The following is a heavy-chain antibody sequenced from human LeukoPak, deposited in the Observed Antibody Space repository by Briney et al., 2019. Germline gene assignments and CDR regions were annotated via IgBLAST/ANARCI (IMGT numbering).Heavy chain of an antibody. J-gene: IGHJ4*02. V-gene: IGHV1-58*02. Sequence: ASVKVSCKASGFTFTSSAMQWVRQARGQRLEWIGWIVVGSGNTNYAQKFQERVTITRDMSTSTAYMELSSLRSEDTAVYYCATQRGDSSGGSCYRDFDYWGQGTLVTVSS. D-gene: IGHD2-15*01. CDR3: ATQRGDSSGGSCYRDFDY. CDR2: IVVGSGNT. CDR1: GFTFTSSA.